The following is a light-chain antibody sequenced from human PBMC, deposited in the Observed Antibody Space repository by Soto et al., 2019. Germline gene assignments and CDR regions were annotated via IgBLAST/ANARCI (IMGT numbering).Light chain of an antibody. J-gene: IGKJ3*01. CDR3: QQSYSTPLA. V-gene: IGKV1-39*01. CDR2: AAS. CDR1: QSISSY. Sequence: DIQMTQSPSSLSASVGDRVTITCRASQSISSYLNWYQQKPGIAPKLLIYAASSLQSGVPSRFSGSGSGTDFTLTISSLQPEDFATYYCQQSYSTPLAFGPGTKVDI.